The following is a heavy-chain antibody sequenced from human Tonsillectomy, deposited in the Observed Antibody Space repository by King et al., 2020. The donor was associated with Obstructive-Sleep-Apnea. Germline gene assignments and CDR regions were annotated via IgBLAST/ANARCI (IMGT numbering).Heavy chain of an antibody. V-gene: IGHV3-11*01. CDR1: GFTFSDYY. CDR2: ISNSGTSI. Sequence: VQLVESGGGLVKPGGSLRLSCAASGFTFSDYYISWILQAPGKGLEWGSYISNSGTSIYYADSVKGRFTISRDNAQNSLYLQMTSLRAEDTAVYYCTRGMTTIDDWGQGTLVTVSS. CDR3: TRGMTTIDD. J-gene: IGHJ4*02. D-gene: IGHD4-17*01.